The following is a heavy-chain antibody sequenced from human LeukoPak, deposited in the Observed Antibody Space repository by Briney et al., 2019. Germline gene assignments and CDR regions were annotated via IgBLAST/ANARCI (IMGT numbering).Heavy chain of an antibody. CDR1: GYTFSGYY. D-gene: IGHD1-26*01. Sequence: ASVKVSCKASGYTFSGYYMHWVRQAPGQGLEWMGWINPNSGGTNYAQKFQGRVTMTRDTSISTAYMELSRLTSDDTAVYYCARGRIVGATPPGYWGQGTLVTVSS. CDR2: INPNSGGT. J-gene: IGHJ4*02. CDR3: ARGRIVGATPPGY. V-gene: IGHV1-2*02.